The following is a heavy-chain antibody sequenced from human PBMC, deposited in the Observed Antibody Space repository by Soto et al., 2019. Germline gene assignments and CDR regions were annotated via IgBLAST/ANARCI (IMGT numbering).Heavy chain of an antibody. Sequence: GASVKVSCKASGYTFTSYGISWVRQAPGQGLEWMGWISAYNGNTNYAQKLQGRVTMTTDTSTSTAYMELRSLRSDDTAVYYCARGDGEYCSSTSCYRPPSYNWFDPWGQGTLVTVSS. V-gene: IGHV1-18*01. D-gene: IGHD2-2*01. CDR1: GYTFTSYG. CDR3: ARGDGEYCSSTSCYRPPSYNWFDP. J-gene: IGHJ5*02. CDR2: ISAYNGNT.